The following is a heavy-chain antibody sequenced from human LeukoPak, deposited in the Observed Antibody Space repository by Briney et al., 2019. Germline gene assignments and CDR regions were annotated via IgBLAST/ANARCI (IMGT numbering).Heavy chain of an antibody. Sequence: GEYLKISCKGFGYNFSNYWIGWVRQMPGKGLEWMGIIHPGDSSTRYSPSLQGQVTILSDKSINTAYLQWSSLKASDTAMYYCARRQCSGGSCYYFDSWGQGNLVTVSS. CDR1: GYNFSNYW. D-gene: IGHD2-15*01. CDR2: IHPGDSST. J-gene: IGHJ4*02. CDR3: ARRQCSGGSCYYFDS. V-gene: IGHV5-51*03.